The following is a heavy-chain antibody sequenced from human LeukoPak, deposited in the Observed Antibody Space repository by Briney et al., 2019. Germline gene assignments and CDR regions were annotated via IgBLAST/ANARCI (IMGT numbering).Heavy chain of an antibody. CDR1: GFTFSSYD. CDR2: IDTAGGT. J-gene: IGHJ6*02. V-gene: IGHV3-13*01. CDR3: ARETLGPHFSGIDV. D-gene: IGHD1-26*01. Sequence: GGSLRLSCEASGFTFSSYDMHWVRQVTGKGLEWVSAIDTAGGTYYSGSVKGRFIISRENAKNSLYLHVNSLRAGDTAVYFCARETLGPHFSGIDVWGQGTTVTVSS.